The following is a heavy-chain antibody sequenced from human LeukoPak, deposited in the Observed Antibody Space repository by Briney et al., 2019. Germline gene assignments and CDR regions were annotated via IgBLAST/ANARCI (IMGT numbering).Heavy chain of an antibody. CDR3: AKGELGLWFDY. Sequence: PGGSLRLSCAASGFTFSSYSMNWVRQAPGKGLEWVSCISSSSTYIYYADSVKGRFTISRDNAKNSLYLQMNSLRAEDTAVYYCAKGELGLWFDYWGQGTLVTVSS. CDR2: ISSSSTYI. CDR1: GFTFSSYS. J-gene: IGHJ4*02. V-gene: IGHV3-21*01. D-gene: IGHD5-18*01.